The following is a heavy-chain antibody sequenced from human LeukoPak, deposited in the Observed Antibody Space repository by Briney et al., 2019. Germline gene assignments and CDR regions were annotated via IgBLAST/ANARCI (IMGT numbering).Heavy chain of an antibody. CDR2: MNPNSGNT. Sequence: ALVKVSCKASGYTFTSYDINWVRQATGQGLEWMGWMNPNSGNTGYAQKFQGRVTMTRNTSISTAYMELSSLRSEDTAVYYCAVPDILTGYSSFDYWGQGTLVTVSS. CDR1: GYTFTSYD. D-gene: IGHD3-9*01. V-gene: IGHV1-8*01. CDR3: AVPDILTGYSSFDY. J-gene: IGHJ4*02.